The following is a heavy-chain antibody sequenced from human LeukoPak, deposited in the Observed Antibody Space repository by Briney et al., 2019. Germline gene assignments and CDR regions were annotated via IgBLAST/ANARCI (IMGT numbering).Heavy chain of an antibody. CDR3: ARDQRANGDPTPSAFDI. J-gene: IGHJ3*02. D-gene: IGHD4-17*01. Sequence: SETLSLTCTVSGGSISSGGYYWSWIRQHPGKGLEWIGYIYYSGSTNYNPSLKSRVTISVDTSKNQFSLKLSSVTAADTAVYYCARDQRANGDPTPSAFDIWGQGTMVTVSS. CDR1: GGSISSGGYY. V-gene: IGHV4-61*08. CDR2: IYYSGST.